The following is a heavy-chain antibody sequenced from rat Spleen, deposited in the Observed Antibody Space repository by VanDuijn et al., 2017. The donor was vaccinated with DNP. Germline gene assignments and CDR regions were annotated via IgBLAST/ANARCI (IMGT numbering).Heavy chain of an antibody. Sequence: QVQLQQSGAELAKPGSSVKISCKASGNTFITDYFAWIKQTTGQGLDYIGYINTGSGGTNYKEKFRGKATLTVEKSSSTAFMQLSSLTPHDSAVYYCARHKGIIRADYFDYWGQGVMVTVSS. J-gene: IGHJ2*01. D-gene: IGHD4-3*01. V-gene: IGHV1-43*01. CDR3: ARHKGIIRADYFDY. CDR2: INTGSGGT. CDR1: GNTFITDY.